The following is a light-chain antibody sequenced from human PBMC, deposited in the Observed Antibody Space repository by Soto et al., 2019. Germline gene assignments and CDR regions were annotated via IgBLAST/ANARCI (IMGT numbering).Light chain of an antibody. V-gene: IGKV3-15*01. CDR3: QQYNNRPQT. CDR2: GAS. Sequence: EIVMTKSQATLSVSPGERATLSCTASQSVSSNLAWYQQKPGQAPRLLIYGASTRATGTPARFSGSVSGTEFTLTISSLQSEDFAVYYCQQYNNRPQTFGQGTKVEIK. J-gene: IGKJ1*01. CDR1: QSVSSN.